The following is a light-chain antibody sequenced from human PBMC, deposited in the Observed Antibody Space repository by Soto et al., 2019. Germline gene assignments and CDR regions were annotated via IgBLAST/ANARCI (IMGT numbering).Light chain of an antibody. CDR3: SAYTTSNTLI. Sequence: QSFLTQPASVSGSPGQSVTIACTGTSSDVGGYDYVSWYQQHPGTAPKLILYEVNNRPSGVSNRFSGSKSGNTASLIISGLQTEDEANYYCSAYTTSNTLIFGTGTKVTVL. CDR2: EVN. J-gene: IGLJ1*01. V-gene: IGLV2-14*01. CDR1: SSDVGGYDY.